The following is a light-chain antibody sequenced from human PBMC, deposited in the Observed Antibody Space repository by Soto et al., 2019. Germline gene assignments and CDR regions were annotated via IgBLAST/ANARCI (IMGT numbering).Light chain of an antibody. V-gene: IGKV1-5*03. CDR2: KAS. CDR3: QHYTSYSRT. Sequence: DVQMTQSPSTLSASVGDRVTITCRASDSISTWLAWFQQRPGKVPKLLIYKASTLESGVPPRFSGRGSGREFPLTISSLEPDDFATYYCQHYTSYSRTFGQGTKVEIK. CDR1: DSISTW. J-gene: IGKJ1*01.